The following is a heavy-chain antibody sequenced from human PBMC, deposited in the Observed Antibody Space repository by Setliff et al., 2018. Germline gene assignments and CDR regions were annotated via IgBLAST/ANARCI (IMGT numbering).Heavy chain of an antibody. CDR1: GFTFSSRW. J-gene: IGHJ6*03. CDR2: LKYDGSES. Sequence: PGGSLRLSCVVSGFTFSSRWMGWVRQAPGKGLEWVANLKYDGSESFYVDSVKGRFTISRDNANQSLYLQMNSLRAEDTAVYYCARLALTGYDSSGYYYALEYYYYMDVWGKGTTVTVSS. D-gene: IGHD3-22*01. CDR3: ARLALTGYDSSGYYYALEYYYYMDV. V-gene: IGHV3-7*01.